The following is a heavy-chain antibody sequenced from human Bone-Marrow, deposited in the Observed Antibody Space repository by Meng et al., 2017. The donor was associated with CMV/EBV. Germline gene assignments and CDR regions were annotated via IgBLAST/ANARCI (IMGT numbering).Heavy chain of an antibody. D-gene: IGHD3-3*01. Sequence: GESLKISCVASGFTFSDYGMHWVRQAPGKGLEWVAFTRFDGRFTYYPDSVKGRFTISRDNSRNTLFPQMNSPRPDDTALYYCAKEQTSSRRFLEGGPNFDLWGRGTLVTVSS. J-gene: IGHJ2*01. CDR2: TRFDGRFT. CDR1: GFTFSDYG. V-gene: IGHV3-30*02. CDR3: AKEQTSSRRFLEGGPNFDL.